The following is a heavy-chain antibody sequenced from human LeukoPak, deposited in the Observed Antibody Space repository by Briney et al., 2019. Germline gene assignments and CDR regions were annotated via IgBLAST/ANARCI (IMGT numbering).Heavy chain of an antibody. J-gene: IGHJ4*02. CDR2: ISGSGGST. CDR1: GFTFSSYA. D-gene: IGHD6-13*01. CDR3: VGFRATAGLY. V-gene: IGHV3-23*01. Sequence: GRSLRLSCAASGFTFSSYAMSWVRQAPGKGLEWVSSISGSGGSTPYADSVKGRFTISRDNSRNTLYLQMSSLRAEDTAVYYCVGFRATAGLYWGQGTLVTVSS.